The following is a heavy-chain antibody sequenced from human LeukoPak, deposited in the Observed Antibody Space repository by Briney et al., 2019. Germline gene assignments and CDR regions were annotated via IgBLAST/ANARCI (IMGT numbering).Heavy chain of an antibody. V-gene: IGHV1-2*02. D-gene: IGHD1-1*01. J-gene: IGHJ4*02. Sequence: GASVKVSCQASGYTFTGYYMHWVRQAPGQGLEWMGWINPNSVGTNYAQKFQGSVTMTRDTSMSTAYMELSRLRSDDTAVYYCARVGATGTTSPFGYWGQGTLVTVSS. CDR2: INPNSVGT. CDR3: ARVGATGTTSPFGY. CDR1: GYTFTGYY.